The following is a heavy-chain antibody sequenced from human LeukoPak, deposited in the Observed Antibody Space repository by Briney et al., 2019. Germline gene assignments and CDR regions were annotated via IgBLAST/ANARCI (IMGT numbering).Heavy chain of an antibody. D-gene: IGHD6-19*01. CDR1: GGSISSSNYY. J-gene: IGHJ4*02. CDR3: ARRGGSGWDFDY. Sequence: SETLSLTCTVSGGSISSSNYYWGWIRQPPGKGLEWIGSAYYSGSTYYNPSLKSRVTISVDTAKNHFSLRLKSATAADAAVYYCARRGGSGWDFDYWGQGTLVTVSS. V-gene: IGHV4-39*02. CDR2: AYYSGST.